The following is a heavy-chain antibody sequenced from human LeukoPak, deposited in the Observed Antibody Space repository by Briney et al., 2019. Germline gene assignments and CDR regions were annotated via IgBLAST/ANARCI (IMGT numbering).Heavy chain of an antibody. CDR2: IYSGGST. Sequence: GGSLRLSCAASGFTVSSSYMSWVRQAPGKWLEWVSVIYSGGSTYYADSVKGRFTISRDNSKNTLYLKMNSLRAEDTAVYYCAVDYSSGAPYWGQGTLVTVSS. J-gene: IGHJ4*02. CDR1: GFTVSSSY. D-gene: IGHD6-19*01. CDR3: AVDYSSGAPY. V-gene: IGHV3-66*01.